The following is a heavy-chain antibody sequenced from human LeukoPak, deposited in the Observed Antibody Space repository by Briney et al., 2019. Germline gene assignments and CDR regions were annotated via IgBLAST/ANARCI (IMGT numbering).Heavy chain of an antibody. CDR2: IYSGGST. J-gene: IGHJ1*01. D-gene: IGHD4-11*01. CDR3: TSVTTWYFQH. V-gene: IGHV3-66*02. CDR1: GFTVSSNY. Sequence: GGSLRLSCAASGFTVSSNYMSWVRQAPGKGLEWVSVIYSGGSTYYADSVKGRFTISRDNSMNTLYLQMNSLRAEDTAVYYCTSVTTWYFQHWGQGTLVTVSS.